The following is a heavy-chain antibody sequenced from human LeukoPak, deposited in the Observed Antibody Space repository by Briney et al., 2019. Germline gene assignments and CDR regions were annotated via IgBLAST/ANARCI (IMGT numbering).Heavy chain of an antibody. CDR3: AKDGDSSGYYLDY. Sequence: GGSLRLSCAVSGFTLRNYAMSWVRQAPGKGLEWVSGGNSGSTHYADSVKGRFTISRDNSKNTLYLQMNGLRVEDTAVYHRAKDGDSSGYYLDYWGQGTLVTVSS. D-gene: IGHD3-22*01. J-gene: IGHJ4*02. CDR1: GFTLRNYA. V-gene: IGHV3-23*01. CDR2: GNSGST.